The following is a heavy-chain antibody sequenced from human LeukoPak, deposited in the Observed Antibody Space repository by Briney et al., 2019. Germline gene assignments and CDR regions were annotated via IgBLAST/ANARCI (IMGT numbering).Heavy chain of an antibody. D-gene: IGHD1-26*01. CDR1: GGTFSSYA. CDR2: IIPIFGTA. J-gene: IGHJ4*02. CDR3: ARVGGSYGIDY. V-gene: IGHV1-69*05. Sequence: GASVKVSCKASGGTFSSYAISWVRQAPGQGLEWMGGIIPIFGTANYAQKFQGRVTIATDESTSTAYMELSSLRSEDTAVYYCARVGGSYGIDYWGQGTLVSVSS.